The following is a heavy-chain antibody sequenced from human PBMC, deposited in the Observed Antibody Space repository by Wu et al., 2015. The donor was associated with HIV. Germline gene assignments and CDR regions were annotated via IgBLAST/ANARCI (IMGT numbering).Heavy chain of an antibody. CDR2: ISVYST. D-gene: IGHD3-3*01. Sequence: QIRLLQSGPDLKKPGASVKVSCRTSGYTFWSYGIVWVRQAPGQGLEWMGWISVYSTHYGQKFRGRAIMTFDTSTSISYMELKNVTSDDTALYFCARGLYYDQTGFFDYWGQGTLVTV. CDR3: ARGLYYDQTGFFDY. V-gene: IGHV1-18*01. CDR1: GYTFWSYG. J-gene: IGHJ4*02.